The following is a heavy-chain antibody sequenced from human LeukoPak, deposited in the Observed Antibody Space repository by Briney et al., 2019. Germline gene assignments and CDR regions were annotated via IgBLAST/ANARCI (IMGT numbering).Heavy chain of an antibody. J-gene: IGHJ1*01. D-gene: IGHD3-3*01. V-gene: IGHV3-23*01. CDR2: ISGSGGST. CDR3: ANGRYYDVWSGYTEYFQH. Sequence: GGSLRLSCAASGFTFSSYAMSWVRQAPGKGLEWVSAISGSGGSTYYADSVKGRFTISRDNSKNTLYLQMNSLRAEDTAVYYCANGRYYDVWSGYTEYFQHCGEGTLVTVSS. CDR1: GFTFSSYA.